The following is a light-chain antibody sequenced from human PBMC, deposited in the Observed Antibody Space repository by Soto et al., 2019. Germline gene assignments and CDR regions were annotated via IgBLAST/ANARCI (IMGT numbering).Light chain of an antibody. V-gene: IGKV3-20*01. CDR3: QQYDLGLT. J-gene: IGKJ3*01. CDR2: AGS. Sequence: EIVLTQSPGTLSLSPGERATLSCRTSQSISSSYLAWYQQKPGQAPRLLIYAGSSRATGIPDRFSGSGSGTDFTITVSRLEPEDFAMYYCQQYDLGLTFGPGTKVDIK. CDR1: QSISSSY.